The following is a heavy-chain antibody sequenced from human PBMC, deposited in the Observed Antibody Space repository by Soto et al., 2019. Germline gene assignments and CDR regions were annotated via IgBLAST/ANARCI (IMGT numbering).Heavy chain of an antibody. Sequence: ASVKVSCKASGYTFTGYGISWVRQAPGQGLEWMGWISAYNGNTNYAQRLQGRVTMTTDTSTSTAYMELRSLRSDDTAVYYCARGIPNGVHYGMDVWGQGTTVTVSS. V-gene: IGHV1-18*04. D-gene: IGHD2-8*01. CDR1: GYTFTGYG. CDR3: ARGIPNGVHYGMDV. CDR2: ISAYNGNT. J-gene: IGHJ6*02.